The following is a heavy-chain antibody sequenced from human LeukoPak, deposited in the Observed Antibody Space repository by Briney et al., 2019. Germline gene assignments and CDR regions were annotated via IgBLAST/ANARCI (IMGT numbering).Heavy chain of an antibody. Sequence: ASVKVSCKASGYTFTNYFMHWVRQAPGQGLEWMGIINPSSSSTNNAQKFQGRVTMTRDTSTTTVYMELNSLTSEDTAVYYCGGGGGYYGSGTSKYYFDNWGQGTRVTVSS. CDR3: GGGGGYYGSGTSKYYFDN. CDR1: GYTFTNYF. D-gene: IGHD3-10*01. V-gene: IGHV1-46*01. CDR2: INPSSSST. J-gene: IGHJ4*02.